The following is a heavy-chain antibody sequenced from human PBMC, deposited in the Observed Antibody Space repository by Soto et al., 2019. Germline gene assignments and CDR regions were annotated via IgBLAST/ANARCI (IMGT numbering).Heavy chain of an antibody. V-gene: IGHV4-34*01. D-gene: IGHD4-17*01. CDR2: RNPSGST. CDR3: PRGRDGGAAN. J-gene: IGHJ4*02. Sequence: QVQLQQGGAGLLKPSETLSLTCSVCGGSFIGYYWSWIRQPPGKGLEWIGERNPSGSTNYTPPLSSRVVMSGDTPQNQYSLKLTTVTAADTAVYKCPRGRDGGAANWGQGTLFTVSS. CDR1: GGSFIGYY.